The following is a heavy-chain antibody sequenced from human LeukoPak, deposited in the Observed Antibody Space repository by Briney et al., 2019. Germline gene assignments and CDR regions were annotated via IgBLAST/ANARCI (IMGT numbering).Heavy chain of an antibody. V-gene: IGHV1-18*04. J-gene: IGHJ4*02. Sequence: ASVKVSCKASGYTFTGYYMHWVRQAPGQGLEWMGWISGYNGNTKYAQKLQGRVTMTTDTSTSTAYMELRSLRSDDTAVYYCARGIHRYYYDSSGYYAPYFEYWGQGTLVTVSS. CDR3: ARGIHRYYYDSSGYYAPYFEY. CDR1: GYTFTGYY. CDR2: ISGYNGNT. D-gene: IGHD3-22*01.